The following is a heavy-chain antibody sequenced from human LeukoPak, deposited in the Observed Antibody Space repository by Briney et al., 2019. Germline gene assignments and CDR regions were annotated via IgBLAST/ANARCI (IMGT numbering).Heavy chain of an antibody. Sequence: PGGFLRLSCAASGFTFGNFWMSWVRQAPGRGLQWVASMKGDASLIYYVDSMKGRFTISRDNARNSLYLQMNSLRVEDTAVYYCARLFGGITTFDYWGQGALVTVSS. V-gene: IGHV3-7*01. CDR3: ARLFGGITTFDY. J-gene: IGHJ4*02. CDR1: GFTFGNFW. D-gene: IGHD1-1*01. CDR2: MKGDASLI.